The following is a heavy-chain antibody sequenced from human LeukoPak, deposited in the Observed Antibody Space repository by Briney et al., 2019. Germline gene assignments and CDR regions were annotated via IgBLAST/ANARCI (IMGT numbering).Heavy chain of an antibody. Sequence: GGSLRLSCAASGFTFSSYGMHWVRQAPGKGLEWVAVIWYDGSNKYYADSVKGRFTISRDNSKNTLYLQMNSLRAEDTAVYYCARDLPLYCSGGSCYNDYYGMDVWGQGTTVTVSS. CDR3: ARDLPLYCSGGSCYNDYYGMDV. CDR2: IWYDGSNK. CDR1: GFTFSSYG. J-gene: IGHJ6*02. V-gene: IGHV3-33*01. D-gene: IGHD2-15*01.